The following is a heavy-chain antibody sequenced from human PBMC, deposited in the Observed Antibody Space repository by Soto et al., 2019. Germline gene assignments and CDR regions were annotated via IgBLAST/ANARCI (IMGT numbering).Heavy chain of an antibody. J-gene: IGHJ4*02. V-gene: IGHV3-30*18. CDR3: AKGYDTSGYYPLDY. Sequence: QVQLVESGGGVVQPGRSLSLSCAASEFTFSSYGMHWVRQAPGKGLEWVAVISHDGSKKYYADSVKGRFTISRDNSKNMLYLQMNSLRAEDTAVYYCAKGYDTSGYYPLDYWGQGTLVTVSS. CDR2: ISHDGSKK. CDR1: EFTFSSYG. D-gene: IGHD3-22*01.